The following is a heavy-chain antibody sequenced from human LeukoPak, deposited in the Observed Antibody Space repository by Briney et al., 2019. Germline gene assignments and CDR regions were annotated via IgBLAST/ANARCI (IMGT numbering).Heavy chain of an antibody. CDR3: ARDIVGATVYDYYGMDV. V-gene: IGHV3-66*01. CDR1: GFIVSSNY. J-gene: IGHJ6*02. Sequence: GGSLRLSCAASGFIVSSNYMSWVRQAPGKGLEWVSVIYSGGSTYYADSVKGRFTISRDNSKNTLYLQMNSLRSEDTAVYHCARDIVGATVYDYYGMDVWGQGTTVTVSS. D-gene: IGHD1-26*01. CDR2: IYSGGST.